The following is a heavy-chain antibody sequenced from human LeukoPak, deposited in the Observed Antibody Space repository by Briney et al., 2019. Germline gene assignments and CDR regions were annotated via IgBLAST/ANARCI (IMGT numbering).Heavy chain of an antibody. V-gene: IGHV4-39*01. CDR2: IYYSENT. Sequence: SETLSLTCTVSGGSISSSSYYWGWIRQPPGKGLEWVGSIYYSENTYYNPSLKGRVTISADTSKNQFSLKLTSVTAADTAVYFCARLGSPLTYYFDYWGQGTLVTVSS. J-gene: IGHJ4*02. CDR3: ARLGSPLTYYFDY. CDR1: GGSISSSSYY. D-gene: IGHD2-21*01.